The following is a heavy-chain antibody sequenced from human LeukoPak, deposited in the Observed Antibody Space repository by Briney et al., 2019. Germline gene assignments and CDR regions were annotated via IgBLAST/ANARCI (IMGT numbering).Heavy chain of an antibody. CDR1: GYTFTSYY. Sequence: ASVKVSCKASGYTFTSYYIHWARQAPGQGLEWMGIIHPSGGSTSYAQKFQGRVTLTRDTSTSTVYMELSSLRSEDTAVYYCARVRVGSWYYFDYWGQGTLVTVSS. J-gene: IGHJ4*02. V-gene: IGHV1-46*01. CDR3: ARVRVGSWYYFDY. D-gene: IGHD6-13*01. CDR2: IHPSGGST.